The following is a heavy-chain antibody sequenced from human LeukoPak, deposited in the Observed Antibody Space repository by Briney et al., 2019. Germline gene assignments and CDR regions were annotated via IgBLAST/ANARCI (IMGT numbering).Heavy chain of an antibody. V-gene: IGHV4-34*01. CDR1: GGSFSGYY. CDR2: INHSGST. D-gene: IGHD3-16*02. J-gene: IGHJ4*02. CDR3: ASSDYVWGSYRNFPFDY. Sequence: PSETLSLTCAVYGGSFSGYYWSWIRQPPGKGLEWIGEINHSGSTNYNPSLKSRVTISVDTSKNQFSLKLSSVTAADTAVYYCASSDYVWGSYRNFPFDYWGQGTLVNVSS.